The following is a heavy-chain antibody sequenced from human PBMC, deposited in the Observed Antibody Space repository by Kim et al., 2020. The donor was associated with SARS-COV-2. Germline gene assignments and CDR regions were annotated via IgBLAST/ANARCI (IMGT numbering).Heavy chain of an antibody. D-gene: IGHD6-6*01. CDR2: ISSSSSYI. CDR1: GFTFSSYS. J-gene: IGHJ6*02. V-gene: IGHV3-21*01. Sequence: GGSLRLSCAASGFTFSSYSMNWVRQAPGKGLEWVSSISSSSSYIYYADSVKGRFTISRDNAKNSLYLQMNSLRAEDTAVYYCARDQLDGGPYYYYGMDVWGQGTTVTVSS. CDR3: ARDQLDGGPYYYYGMDV.